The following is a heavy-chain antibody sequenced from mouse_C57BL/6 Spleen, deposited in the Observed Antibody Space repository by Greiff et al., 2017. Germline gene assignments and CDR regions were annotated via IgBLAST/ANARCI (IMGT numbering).Heavy chain of an antibody. CDR1: GYTFTSYW. Sequence: QVQLQQPGAELVRPGSSVKLSCKASGYTFTSYWMHWVKQRPIQGLEWIGNIDPSDSETHYNQKFKDKATLTVDKSSSTAYMPLSSLTSEDSTGYYCARDYGSLYFDYWGQGTTLTVSS. CDR2: IDPSDSET. J-gene: IGHJ2*01. V-gene: IGHV1-52*01. CDR3: ARDYGSLYFDY. D-gene: IGHD1-1*01.